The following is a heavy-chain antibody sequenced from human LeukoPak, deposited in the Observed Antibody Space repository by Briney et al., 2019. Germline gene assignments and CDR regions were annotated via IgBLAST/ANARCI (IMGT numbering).Heavy chain of an antibody. Sequence: GGSLRLSCAASGFTFSSYSMNWVRQAPGKGLEWVSSISSSSSYIYYADSVKGRFTISRDNAKNSLYLQMNSLRAEDTAVYYCARDLLGSGSTTAYLYHWGQGTLVTVSS. CDR1: GFTFSSYS. CDR2: ISSSSSYI. V-gene: IGHV3-21*01. D-gene: IGHD3-10*01. CDR3: ARDLLGSGSTTAYLYH. J-gene: IGHJ1*01.